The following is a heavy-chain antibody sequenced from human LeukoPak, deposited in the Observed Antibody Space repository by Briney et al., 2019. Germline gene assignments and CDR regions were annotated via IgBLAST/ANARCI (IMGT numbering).Heavy chain of an antibody. Sequence: GGSLRLSCVASGFTFSNYWMNWVRQDPGKGLEWVANIKPDGGEQYYVDSVKGRFTISRDNADNSLYLQLSSLRAEDTAVYYCAREQRTFDYWGQGILVTVSS. V-gene: IGHV3-7*03. J-gene: IGHJ4*02. CDR1: GFTFSNYW. D-gene: IGHD5-24*01. CDR2: IKPDGGEQ. CDR3: AREQRTFDY.